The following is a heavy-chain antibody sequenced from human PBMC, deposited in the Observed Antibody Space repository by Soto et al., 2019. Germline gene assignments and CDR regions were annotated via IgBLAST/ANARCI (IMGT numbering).Heavy chain of an antibody. V-gene: IGHV4-34*01. J-gene: IGHJ4*02. Sequence: SETLSLTSAVYGGSFSGYDWSWIRQPPGKGLEWIGEINHSGSTNYNPSLKSRVTISVDTSKNQFSLKLSSVTAADTAVYYCARGIYSSSSPMMVYWGQGTLVTVSS. CDR3: ARGIYSSSSPMMVY. CDR2: INHSGST. CDR1: GGSFSGYD. D-gene: IGHD6-6*01.